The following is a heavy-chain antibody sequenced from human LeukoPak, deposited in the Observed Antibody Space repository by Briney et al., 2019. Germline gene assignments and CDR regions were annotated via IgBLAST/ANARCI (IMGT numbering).Heavy chain of an antibody. J-gene: IGHJ4*02. D-gene: IGHD2-2*01. Sequence: PGGSLRLSCAASGFTFSSYSMNWVRQAPGKGLEWVSYISSSSSTIYYADSVKGRFTISRDNAKNSLYLQMNSLRAEDTAVYYCARVTGYCSSTSCYNFDYWGQGTLVTVSS. CDR3: ARVTGYCSSTSCYNFDY. V-gene: IGHV3-48*04. CDR2: ISSSSSTI. CDR1: GFTFSSYS.